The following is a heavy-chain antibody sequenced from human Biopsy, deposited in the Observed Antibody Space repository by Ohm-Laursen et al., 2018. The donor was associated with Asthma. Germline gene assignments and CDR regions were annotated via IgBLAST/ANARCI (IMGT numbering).Heavy chain of an antibody. J-gene: IGHJ6*02. V-gene: IGHV1-18*01. D-gene: IGHD3-10*01. CDR3: ARAVDYSHYYGIDV. Sequence: LVKVSCKTSGYTFNSAGITWVRQAPGQGLEWMGWISVYNGNTKVAQKLQDRVTMITDTSTSTAYMGLRSLRSDDTAVYFCARAVDYSHYYGIDVWGQGTTVTVS. CDR2: ISVYNGNT. CDR1: GYTFNSAG.